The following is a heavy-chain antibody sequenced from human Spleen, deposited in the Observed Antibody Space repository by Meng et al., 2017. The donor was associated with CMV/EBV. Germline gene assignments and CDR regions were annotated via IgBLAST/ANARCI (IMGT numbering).Heavy chain of an antibody. V-gene: IGHV1-2*02. CDR2: IYPRTGGT. CDR1: GYTFTDHY. CDR3: ARDNDWGPDY. D-gene: IGHD3-9*01. Sequence: SCKASGYTFTDHYFHWVRQAPGQGLEWMGWIYPRTGGTHLAQKFQGRLAVTTDTSISTGYMELRSLGSDDTAVYYCARDNDWGPDYWGPGTLVTVSS. J-gene: IGHJ4*02.